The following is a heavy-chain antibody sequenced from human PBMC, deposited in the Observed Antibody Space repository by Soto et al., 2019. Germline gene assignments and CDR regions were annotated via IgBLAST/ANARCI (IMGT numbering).Heavy chain of an antibody. D-gene: IGHD6-19*01. J-gene: IGHJ4*02. CDR1: GFTFSDYA. Sequence: VQLVESGGGVVQPGRSLRLSCAASGFTFSDYAMHWVRQAPGKGLEWVAVVSHDGRNTHYADSVKGRFTISRDRSKNTVSREMNSLSAEDTAVYYCAKGGRQWLVTSDFNYWGQGALVTVSS. CDR3: AKGGRQWLVTSDFNY. V-gene: IGHV3-30*18. CDR2: VSHDGRNT.